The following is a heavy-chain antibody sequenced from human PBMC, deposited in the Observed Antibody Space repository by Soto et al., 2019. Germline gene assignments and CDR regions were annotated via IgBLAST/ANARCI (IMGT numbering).Heavy chain of an antibody. D-gene: IGHD3-16*01. V-gene: IGHV6-1*01. J-gene: IGHJ4*01. CDR1: GDSVSSNTAT. CDR3: ARDRGGLGY. Sequence: SQTLSLTCVISGDSVSSNTATWNWIRQSPSRGLEWLGRTYYRSKWYNEYAVSVNSRITINPDTSKNQFSLHLNSVTPDDSALYYCARDRGGLGYWGQGTLVTVSS. CDR2: TYYRSKWYN.